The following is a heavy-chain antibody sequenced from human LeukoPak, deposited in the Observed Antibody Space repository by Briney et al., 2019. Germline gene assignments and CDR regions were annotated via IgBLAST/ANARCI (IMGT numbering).Heavy chain of an antibody. CDR2: VSGSGDST. Sequence: PGGSLRLSCAASGLSFSSHAMNWVRQAPGKGLEWVSGVSGSGDSTFYADSVKGRFTISRDNAENTLYLQMNSLRPEDTAVYYCAKAYWDTFGWYYFDYWGQGTLVTVSS. D-gene: IGHD3-16*01. CDR1: GLSFSSHA. J-gene: IGHJ4*02. CDR3: AKAYWDTFGWYYFDY. V-gene: IGHV3-23*01.